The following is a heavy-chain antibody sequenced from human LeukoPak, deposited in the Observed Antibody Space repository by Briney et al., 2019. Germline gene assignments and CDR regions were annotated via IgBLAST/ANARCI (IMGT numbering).Heavy chain of an antibody. D-gene: IGHD3-10*01. J-gene: IGHJ5*02. CDR1: GYSISSGYY. CDR3: AKDPTELWFGPLGAGDFNWFDP. CDR2: IYHDGST. Sequence: SETLSLTCTVSGYSISSGYYWGWIRQPPGKGLEWIGNIYHDGSTYYNPSLKSRVTISVDTSKNQFSLTVSSVTAADTAVYYCAKDPTELWFGPLGAGDFNWFDPWGQGTLVTVSS. V-gene: IGHV4-38-2*02.